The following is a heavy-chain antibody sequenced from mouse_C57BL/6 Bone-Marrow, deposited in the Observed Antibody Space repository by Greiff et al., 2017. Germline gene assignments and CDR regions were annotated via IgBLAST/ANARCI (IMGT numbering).Heavy chain of an antibody. V-gene: IGHV5-6*01. CDR1: GFTFSSYG. CDR2: ISSGGSYT. J-gene: IGHJ4*01. D-gene: IGHD2-2*01. Sequence: EVQGVESGGDLVKPGGSLKLSCAASGFTFSSYGMSWVRQTPDKRLEWVATISSGGSYTYYPDSVKGRFTISRDNAKNTLYLQMSSLKSEDTAMYYCAIWLRRAMDYWGQGTSVTVSS. CDR3: AIWLRRAMDY.